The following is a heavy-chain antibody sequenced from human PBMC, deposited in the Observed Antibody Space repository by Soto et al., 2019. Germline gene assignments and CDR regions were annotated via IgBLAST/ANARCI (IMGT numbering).Heavy chain of an antibody. CDR1: GYTFTTYW. CDR3: ARLAMATRRGYYGMDV. Sequence: GESLKISCQGSGYTFTTYWIAWVRQMPGKGLEWMGIIYPGDSYTNYSPSFQGHVTISADKSISTAYLQWSSLKASDTAMYYCARLAMATRRGYYGMDVWGQGTTVTVSS. CDR2: IYPGDSYT. D-gene: IGHD5-12*01. J-gene: IGHJ6*02. V-gene: IGHV5-51*01.